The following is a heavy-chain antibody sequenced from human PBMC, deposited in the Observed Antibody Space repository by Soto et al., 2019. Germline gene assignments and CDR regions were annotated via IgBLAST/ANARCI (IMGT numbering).Heavy chain of an antibody. CDR2: ISGSGGST. V-gene: IGHV3-23*01. CDR3: ARQEVVVVAVYYYYGMDV. Sequence: SGGSLRLSCAASGFTFSSYAMSWVRQAPGKGLEWVSAISGSGGSTYYADSVKGRFTISRDNSKNTLFLQMNSLRAEDTAVYYCARQEVVVVAVYYYYGMDVWGQGTTVTVSS. D-gene: IGHD2-15*01. J-gene: IGHJ6*02. CDR1: GFTFSSYA.